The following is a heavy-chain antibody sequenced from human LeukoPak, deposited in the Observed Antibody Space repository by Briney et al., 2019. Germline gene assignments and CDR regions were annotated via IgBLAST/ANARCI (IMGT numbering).Heavy chain of an antibody. V-gene: IGHV3-21*01. CDR1: GFTFSSYT. CDR2: ITSTSTYI. Sequence: GGSLRLSCAASGFTFSSYTFNWARQAPGKGLEWVASITSTSTYIYYADSVQGRFAVSRDNAKNSLYLRMNSLRAEDTAVFYCVRRGPNNSGLDYWGQGTLVTVSS. J-gene: IGHJ4*02. D-gene: IGHD5-12*01. CDR3: VRRGPNNSGLDY.